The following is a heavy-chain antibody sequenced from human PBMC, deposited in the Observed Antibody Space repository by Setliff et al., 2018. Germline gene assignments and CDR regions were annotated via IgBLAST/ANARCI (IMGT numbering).Heavy chain of an antibody. D-gene: IGHD6-13*01. V-gene: IGHV1-2*02. CDR3: ARGGGSSSWYDAFDI. CDR2: INPNSGGT. CDR1: GYTFTGYY. J-gene: IGHJ3*02. Sequence: GASVKVSCKASGYTFTGYYMHWVRQAPGQGLEWMGWINPNSGGTNYAQKFQGRATMTRDTSISTAYMELSRLRSDDTAVYYCARGGGSSSWYDAFDIWGQGTMVTVSS.